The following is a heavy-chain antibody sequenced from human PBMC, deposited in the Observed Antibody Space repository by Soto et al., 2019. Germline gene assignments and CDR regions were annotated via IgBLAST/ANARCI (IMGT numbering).Heavy chain of an antibody. CDR3: AKDITVTTYHGMDV. J-gene: IGHJ6*02. CDR2: ISGSGGST. Sequence: GGSLRLSCAASGFTFSSYAMSWVRQAPGKGLEWVSAISGSGGSTYYADSVKGRFTISRDNSKNTLYLQMNSLRAEDTAVYYCAKDITVTTYHGMDVWGQGTTVTVSS. V-gene: IGHV3-23*01. D-gene: IGHD4-4*01. CDR1: GFTFSSYA.